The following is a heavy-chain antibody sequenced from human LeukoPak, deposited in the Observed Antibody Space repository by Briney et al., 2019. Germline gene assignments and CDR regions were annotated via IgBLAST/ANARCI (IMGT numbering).Heavy chain of an antibody. J-gene: IGHJ4*02. D-gene: IGHD2-2*01. CDR1: GFTFSNYG. Sequence: PGRSLRLSCAASGFTFSNYGIHWVRQAPGKGLEWVAVIWSDGFRKYYADSVKGRFTISRDNSKNTLYLQMNSLRAEDTAVYYCARGPLYVVVPARYNRVPPYYFDYWGQGTLVTVSS. V-gene: IGHV3-33*01. CDR2: IWSDGFRK. CDR3: ARGPLYVVVPARYNRVPPYYFDY.